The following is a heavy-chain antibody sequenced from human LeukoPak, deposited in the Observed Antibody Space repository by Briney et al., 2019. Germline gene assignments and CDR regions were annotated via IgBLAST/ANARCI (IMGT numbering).Heavy chain of an antibody. V-gene: IGHV3-21*01. CDR3: ARELLWFGEPIGGGFDP. Sequence: GGSLRLSCAPSGFTFCSYSMNCVRDAPGRGLEWVSYISSSSSYIYYAHSVRGGFTISRDNAKNPLSVKMNSLRAEDTAVYYCARELLWFGEPIGGGFDPWGQGTLVTVSP. D-gene: IGHD3-10*01. J-gene: IGHJ5*02. CDR1: GFTFCSYS. CDR2: ISSSSSYI.